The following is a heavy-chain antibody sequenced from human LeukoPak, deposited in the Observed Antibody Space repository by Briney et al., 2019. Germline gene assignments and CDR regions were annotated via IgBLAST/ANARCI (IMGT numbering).Heavy chain of an antibody. Sequence: PGGSLRLSCAASGFTVSSNYMSWVRQAPGKGLEWVSVIYSGGSTYYADPVKGRFTISRDNSKNTLYLQMNSLRAEDTAVYYCARVAARPRYYYYYGMDVWGQGTTVTVSS. CDR3: ARVAARPRYYYYYGMDV. D-gene: IGHD6-6*01. CDR2: IYSGGST. V-gene: IGHV3-53*01. CDR1: GFTVSSNY. J-gene: IGHJ6*02.